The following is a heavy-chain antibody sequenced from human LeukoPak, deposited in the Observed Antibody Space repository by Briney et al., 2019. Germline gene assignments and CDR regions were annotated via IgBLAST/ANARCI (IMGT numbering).Heavy chain of an antibody. CDR3: AKGGNCSSTSCYFDY. V-gene: IGHV3-9*03. J-gene: IGHJ4*02. CDR2: ISWNSGSI. CDR1: GFTFDDYA. D-gene: IGHD2-2*01. Sequence: GGSLRLSCAASGFTFDDYAMHWVRQAPGKGLEWVSGISWNSGSIGYADSVKGRFTISRDNAKNSLYLQMNSLRAEDMALYYCAKGGNCSSTSCYFDYWGQGTLVTVSS.